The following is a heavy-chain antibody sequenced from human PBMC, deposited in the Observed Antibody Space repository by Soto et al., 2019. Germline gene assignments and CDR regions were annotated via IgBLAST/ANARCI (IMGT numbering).Heavy chain of an antibody. Sequence: QMQLQESGTGLVKPSETLSLTCTVSGDSLTRNYWCWIRQSPGKGLEWLAFIHNGSATNYNPSLVGLVTISVDTPKSQLSLNLNSVTDADTAVYYCARTLSGGFDYGGQGTQLTVSS. V-gene: IGHV4-59*01. CDR3: ARTLSGGFDY. J-gene: IGHJ4*02. CDR1: GDSLTRNY. CDR2: IHNGSAT.